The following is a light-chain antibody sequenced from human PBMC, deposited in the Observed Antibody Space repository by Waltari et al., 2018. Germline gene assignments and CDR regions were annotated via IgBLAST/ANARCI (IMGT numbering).Light chain of an antibody. CDR2: GVS. Sequence: EFELTQSPGTLSMSQGERAALSCRASQSITMNFLAWYQQKPGQAPRRLIYGVSNRATGSRDRFSGSGSETDFALTIIRLDPEDFAVYYCQHVSGSAMTFGQGTRLEIK. CDR3: QHVSGSAMT. J-gene: IGKJ5*01. CDR1: QSITMNF. V-gene: IGKV3-20*01.